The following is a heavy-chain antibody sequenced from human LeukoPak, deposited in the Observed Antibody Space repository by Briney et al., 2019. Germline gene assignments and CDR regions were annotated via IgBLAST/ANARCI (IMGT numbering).Heavy chain of an antibody. CDR2: INHSGST. J-gene: IGHJ4*02. CDR3: AGSTVANWGY. V-gene: IGHV4-34*01. Sequence: KPSETLSLTCAVYGGSFSGYYWSWIRQPPGKGLEWIGEINHSGSTYYNPSLESRVTISVDTSKNQFSLKLSSVTAADTAVYYCAGSTVANWGYWGQGTLVTVSS. CDR1: GGSFSGYY. D-gene: IGHD4-23*01.